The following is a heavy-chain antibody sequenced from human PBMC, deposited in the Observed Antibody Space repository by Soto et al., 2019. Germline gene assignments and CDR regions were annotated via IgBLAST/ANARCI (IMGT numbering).Heavy chain of an antibody. CDR3: ARDRAIFGVVIQHLYYYYGMDV. Sequence: PGGSLRLSCAASGFTFSSYAMHWVRQAPGKGLEWVAVISYDGSNKYYADSVKGRFTISRDNSKNTLYLQMNSLRAEDTAVYYCARDRAIFGVVIQHLYYYYGMDVWGQGTTVTVSS. V-gene: IGHV3-30-3*01. CDR1: GFTFSSYA. D-gene: IGHD3-3*01. J-gene: IGHJ6*02. CDR2: ISYDGSNK.